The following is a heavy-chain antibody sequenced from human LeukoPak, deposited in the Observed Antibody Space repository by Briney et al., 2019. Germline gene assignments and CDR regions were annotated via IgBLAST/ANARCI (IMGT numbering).Heavy chain of an antibody. CDR2: IIPIFGTA. CDR3: ARDLRIGSVRLGNWFDP. D-gene: IGHD3-10*02. J-gene: IGHJ5*02. CDR1: GGTFSSYA. V-gene: IGHV1-69*13. Sequence: GASVKVSCKASGGTFSSYAISWVRQAPGQGLEWMGGIIPIFGTANYAQEFQGRVTITADESTSTAYMELSSLRSEDTAVYYCARDLRIGSVRLGNWFDPWGQGTLVTVSS.